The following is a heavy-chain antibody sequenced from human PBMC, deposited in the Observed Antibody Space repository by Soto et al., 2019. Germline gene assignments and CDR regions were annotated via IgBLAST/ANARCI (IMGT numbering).Heavy chain of an antibody. J-gene: IGHJ4*02. CDR1: GFTFSSYG. Sequence: QVQLVESGGGVVQPGRSLRLSCAASGFTFSSYGMHWVRQAPGKGLEWVALISYDGSNTYYADSVKGRFTISRDNSKNTLYLQINSLRAEDTAVYYCARDRGYSYGHPFDYWGQGTLVTVSS. CDR2: ISYDGSNT. CDR3: ARDRGYSYGHPFDY. V-gene: IGHV3-30*03. D-gene: IGHD5-18*01.